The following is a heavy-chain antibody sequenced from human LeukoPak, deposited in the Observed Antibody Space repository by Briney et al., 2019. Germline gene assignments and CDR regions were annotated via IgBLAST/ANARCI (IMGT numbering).Heavy chain of an antibody. CDR2: VNPSDGYT. V-gene: IGHV1-46*02. Sequence: ASVKVSCKASGYTFNKFYMHWVRQAPGQGLEWMGIVNPSDGYTTYAQKFQGRVTMTRDMSTSTVYMELSSLTSDDTAVYLCARDISTYSGTFPGGDHWGQGTLVTVSS. J-gene: IGHJ4*02. CDR1: GYTFNKFY. D-gene: IGHD1-26*01. CDR3: ARDISTYSGTFPGGDH.